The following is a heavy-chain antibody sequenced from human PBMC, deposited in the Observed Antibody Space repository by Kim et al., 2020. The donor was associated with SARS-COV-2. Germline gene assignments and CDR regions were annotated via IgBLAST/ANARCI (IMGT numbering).Heavy chain of an antibody. Sequence: GGSLRLSCAASGFTFSSYDMHWVRQAPGKGLEWVAVIWYDGSNKYYADSVKGRFTISRDNSKNTLYLQMNSLRAEDTAVYYCARSEGEGYCSGGSCYPFYYYGMDVWGQGTTVTVSS. D-gene: IGHD2-15*01. V-gene: IGHV3-33*01. J-gene: IGHJ6*02. CDR2: IWYDGSNK. CDR1: GFTFSSYD. CDR3: ARSEGEGYCSGGSCYPFYYYGMDV.